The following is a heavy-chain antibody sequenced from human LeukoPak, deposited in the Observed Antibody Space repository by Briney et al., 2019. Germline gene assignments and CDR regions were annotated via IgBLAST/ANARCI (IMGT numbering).Heavy chain of an antibody. CDR1: GFTFSSYA. CDR3: AKDSTGYYTGKLDY. J-gene: IGHJ4*02. D-gene: IGHD3/OR15-3a*01. Sequence: GRSLRLSCAASGFTFSSYAMHWVRQAPGKGLEWVAVISYDGSNKYYADSVKGRFTISRDNSKNTLYLQMNSLRAEDTAVYYCAKDSTGYYTGKLDYWGQGTLVTVSS. V-gene: IGHV3-30-3*01. CDR2: ISYDGSNK.